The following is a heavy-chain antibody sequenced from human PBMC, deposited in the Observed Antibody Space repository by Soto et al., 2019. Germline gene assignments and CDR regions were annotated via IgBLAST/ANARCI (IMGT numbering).Heavy chain of an antibody. CDR2: ISYDGSNK. CDR3: AKDLTTYYYDSSGYPGYGMDV. Sequence: GGSLRLSCAASGFTFSSYGMHWVRQAPGKGLEWVAVISYDGSNKYYADSVKGRFTISRDNSKNTLYLQMNSLRAEDTAVYYCAKDLTTYYYDSSGYPGYGMDVWGQGTTVTVSS. D-gene: IGHD3-22*01. V-gene: IGHV3-30*18. CDR1: GFTFSSYG. J-gene: IGHJ6*02.